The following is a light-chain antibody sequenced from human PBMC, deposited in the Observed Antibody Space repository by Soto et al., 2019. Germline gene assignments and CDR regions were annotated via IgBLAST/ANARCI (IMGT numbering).Light chain of an antibody. Sequence: EIVLTQSPGTLSLSPGERATLSCRASQSVSSSYLAWYQQKPGQAPRLLIYGASSSATGIPDRFSGSGSGTDFTLTISRLEPEDCAVYYCQQYGISPPCTFGQGTKLEIK. V-gene: IGKV3-20*01. CDR1: QSVSSSY. CDR3: QQYGISPPCT. CDR2: GAS. J-gene: IGKJ2*02.